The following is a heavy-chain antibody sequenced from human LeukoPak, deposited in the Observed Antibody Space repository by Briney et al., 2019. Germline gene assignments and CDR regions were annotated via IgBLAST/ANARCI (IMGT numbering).Heavy chain of an antibody. CDR2: ITSSSTTI. D-gene: IGHD6-13*01. J-gene: IGHJ3*02. CDR1: GFAFNTYS. V-gene: IGHV3-48*02. Sequence: GGSLRLSCAASGFAFNTYSMNWVRQAPGKGLEWVSSITSSSTTIYYADPVKGRFTISRDNAKNSLYLQMNSLRDEDTAVYYCARDRAPSSSWWVYDAFDIWGQGTMVTVSS. CDR3: ARDRAPSSSWWVYDAFDI.